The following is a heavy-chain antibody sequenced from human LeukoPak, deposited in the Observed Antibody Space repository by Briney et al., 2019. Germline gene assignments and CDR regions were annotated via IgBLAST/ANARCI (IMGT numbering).Heavy chain of an antibody. CDR1: GFTFSSYA. J-gene: IGHJ6*02. CDR3: ARGGYGDYSGYYYGMDV. CDR2: ISYDGSNN. Sequence: GGSLRLSCAASGFTFSSYAMHWVRQAPGKGLEWVAVISYDGSNNYYADSVKGRFTISRDNAKNSLYLQMNSLRAEDTAVYYCARGGYGDYSGYYYGMDVWGQGTTVTVSS. V-gene: IGHV3-30-3*01. D-gene: IGHD4-17*01.